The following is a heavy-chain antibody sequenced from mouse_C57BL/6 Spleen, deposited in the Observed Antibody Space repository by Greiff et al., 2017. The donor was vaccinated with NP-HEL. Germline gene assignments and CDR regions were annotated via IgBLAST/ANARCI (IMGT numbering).Heavy chain of an antibody. CDR1: GFTFSDYG. CDR2: ISSGSSTI. D-gene: IGHD2-2*01. CDR3: ARRRGYDEDWFAY. V-gene: IGHV5-17*01. Sequence: EVKLVESGGGLVKPGGSLKLSCAASGFTFSDYGMHWVRQAPEKGLEWVAYISSGSSTIYYADTVKGRFTISRDNAKNTLFLQMTSLRSEDTAMYYCARRRGYDEDWFAYWGQGTLVTVSA. J-gene: IGHJ3*01.